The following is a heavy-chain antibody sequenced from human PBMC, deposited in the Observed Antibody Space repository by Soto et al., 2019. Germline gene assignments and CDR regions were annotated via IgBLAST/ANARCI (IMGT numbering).Heavy chain of an antibody. CDR1: GFTFSSYW. J-gene: IGHJ6*02. Sequence: GGSLRLSCAASGFTFSSYWMHWVRQAPGKGLVWVSRINSDGSSTSYADSVKGRFTISRDNAKNTLYLQMNSLRAEDTAVYYCAREYSSSAHYYYGMDVWGQGTTVTVSS. V-gene: IGHV3-74*01. D-gene: IGHD6-6*01. CDR3: AREYSSSAHYYYGMDV. CDR2: INSDGSST.